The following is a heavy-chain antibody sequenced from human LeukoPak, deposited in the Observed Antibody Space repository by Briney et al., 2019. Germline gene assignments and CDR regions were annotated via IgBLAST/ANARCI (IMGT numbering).Heavy chain of an antibody. CDR1: GYTFTSYG. CDR2: ISAYNGNT. D-gene: IGHD3-3*01. V-gene: IGHV1-18*01. CDR3: ARDGSHDFWSGYSKFDP. Sequence: ASVKVSCKASGYTFTSYGISWVRQAPGQGLERMGWISAYNGNTNYAQKLQGRVTMTTDTSTSTAYMELRSLRSDDTAVYYCARDGSHDFWSGYSKFDPWGQGTLVTVSS. J-gene: IGHJ5*02.